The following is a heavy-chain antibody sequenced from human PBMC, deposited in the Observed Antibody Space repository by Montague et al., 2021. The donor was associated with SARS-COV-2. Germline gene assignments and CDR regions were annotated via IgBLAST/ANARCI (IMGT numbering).Heavy chain of an antibody. CDR1: GGSVSSGSFY. CDR3: ASIRGSADILSAFQGVSYFYGMDV. Sequence: SETLSLTCTVSGGSVSSGSFYWSWIRQPPGKGLELIGYIYYTGSSYYXPSLKSRVTISVDTSKNQFSLKLSSVTAADTAVYYCASIRGSADILSAFQGVSYFYGMDVWGQGTTVTVSS. J-gene: IGHJ6*02. V-gene: IGHV4-61*01. D-gene: IGHD3-9*01. CDR2: IYYTGSS.